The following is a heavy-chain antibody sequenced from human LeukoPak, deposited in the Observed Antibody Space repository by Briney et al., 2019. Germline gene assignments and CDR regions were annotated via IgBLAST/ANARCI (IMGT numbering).Heavy chain of an antibody. D-gene: IGHD3-22*01. V-gene: IGHV4-4*02. Sequence: GSLRLSCAASGFTFSTYWMSWVRQPPGKGLEWIGEVHHSGSSNYNPSLKSRVTISIDKSENQFSLRLSSVSAADTAVYYCARGIPGYFGTSGYYYEYWGQGTLVTVSS. J-gene: IGHJ4*02. CDR3: ARGIPGYFGTSGYYYEY. CDR1: GFTFSTYW. CDR2: VHHSGSS.